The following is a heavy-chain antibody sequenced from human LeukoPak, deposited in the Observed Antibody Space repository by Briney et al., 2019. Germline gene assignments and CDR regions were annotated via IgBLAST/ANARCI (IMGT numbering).Heavy chain of an antibody. J-gene: IGHJ5*02. Sequence: ASVKVSCKASGYTFSNFDINWVRQAPGQGLEWMGWMNPNSGITGYAQKFQGRVTITRSTSMSTAYMELSSLRFEDTAVYYCARATAGYCSSTTCYGRGNWFDPWGQGTLVTVSP. CDR2: MNPNSGIT. CDR3: ARATAGYCSSTTCYGRGNWFDP. D-gene: IGHD2-2*01. V-gene: IGHV1-8*03. CDR1: GYTFSNFD.